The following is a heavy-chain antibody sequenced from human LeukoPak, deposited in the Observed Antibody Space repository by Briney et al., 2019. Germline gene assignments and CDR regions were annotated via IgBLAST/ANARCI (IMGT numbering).Heavy chain of an antibody. Sequence: SETLSLTCTVSGGSISTYYWSWIRQPPGKGLEWIGYIYYTGSTNYNPSLKSRVTISVDTSKNQFSLKLSSVTAADTALYYCARHMGGYYYGSRPFDYWGQGTLVTVSS. CDR1: GGSISTYY. J-gene: IGHJ4*02. CDR3: ARHMGGYYYGSRPFDY. D-gene: IGHD3-10*01. CDR2: IYYTGST. V-gene: IGHV4-59*08.